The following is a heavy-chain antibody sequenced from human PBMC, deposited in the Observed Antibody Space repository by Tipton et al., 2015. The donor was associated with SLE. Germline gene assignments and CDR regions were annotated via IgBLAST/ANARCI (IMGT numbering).Heavy chain of an antibody. CDR2: ISGSGGST. CDR1: GFTFSSYA. V-gene: IGHV3-23*01. Sequence: GSLRLSCAASGFTFSSYAMSWVRQAPGKGLEWVSAISGSGGSTYYADSVKGRFTISRDNAKNSLYLQMNSLRAEDTAVYYCARAQDEYSSSYWYFDLWGRGTLVTVSS. D-gene: IGHD6-6*01. J-gene: IGHJ2*01. CDR3: ARAQDEYSSSYWYFDL.